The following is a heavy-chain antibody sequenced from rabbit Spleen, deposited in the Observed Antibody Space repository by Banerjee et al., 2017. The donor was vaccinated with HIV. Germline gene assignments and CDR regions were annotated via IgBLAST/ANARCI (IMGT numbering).Heavy chain of an antibody. CDR3: ARDTSSSFSSYGMDL. CDR2: INIVTGKS. D-gene: IGHD1-1*01. CDR1: GVSLNDKDV. V-gene: IGHV1S45*01. J-gene: IGHJ6*01. Sequence: EQLEESGGGLVKSEGSLTLTCKASGVSLNDKDVMCWVRQAPGKGLEWIACINIVTGKSVYASWAKGRFTMSRTSSTTVTLQMTSLTAADTATYFCARDTSSSFSSYGMDLWAQGPSSPS.